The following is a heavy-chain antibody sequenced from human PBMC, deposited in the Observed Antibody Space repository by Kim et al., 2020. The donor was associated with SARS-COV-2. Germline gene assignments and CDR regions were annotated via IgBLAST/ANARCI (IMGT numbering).Heavy chain of an antibody. CDR1: GGSLSGYF. Sequence: SETLSLTCGVSGGSLSGYFWSWIRQPPGKGLEWIGEINHRGSTNYNPSLKSRVTISVDTSKIQFSLKVSSVTAADTAVYYCARAFGEADYWGQGTLVTVS. V-gene: IGHV4-34*01. D-gene: IGHD3-10*01. J-gene: IGHJ4*02. CDR3: ARAFGEADY. CDR2: INHRGST.